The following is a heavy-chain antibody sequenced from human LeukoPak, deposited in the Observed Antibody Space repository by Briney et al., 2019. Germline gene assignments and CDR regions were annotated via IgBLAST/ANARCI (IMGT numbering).Heavy chain of an antibody. D-gene: IGHD6-13*01. Sequence: GGSLRLSCAASGFTVSSNYMSWVRQAPGKGLEWVSVIYSGGSTYYADSVKGRFTISRDNSKNTLYLQMNSLRAEDTAVYYCARGIAAWFLTYWGQGTLVTVSS. CDR2: IYSGGST. V-gene: IGHV3-66*01. CDR3: ARGIAAWFLTY. J-gene: IGHJ4*02. CDR1: GFTVSSNY.